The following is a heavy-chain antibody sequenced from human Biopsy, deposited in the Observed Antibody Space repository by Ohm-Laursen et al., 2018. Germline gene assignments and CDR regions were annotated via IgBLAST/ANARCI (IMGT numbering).Heavy chain of an antibody. V-gene: IGHV3-72*01. CDR1: GFTLSDHN. CDR3: ARDVGSNGWYYYGMDV. Sequence: SLRLSCAASGFTLSDHNMDWVRLAPGKGLEWVGRTRNNGKTYTKEYAASVKGRFTISRDDSKNSLYLQMNSLKTEDTAVYFCARDVGSNGWYYYGMDVWGQGTTVTVSS. CDR2: TRNNGKTYTK. J-gene: IGHJ6*02. D-gene: IGHD3-16*01.